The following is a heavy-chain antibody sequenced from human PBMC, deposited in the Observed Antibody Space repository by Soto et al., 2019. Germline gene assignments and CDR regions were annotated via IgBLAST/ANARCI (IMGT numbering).Heavy chain of an antibody. CDR2: ISGTASRT. CDR3: ATSFRYFDN. D-gene: IGHD3-9*01. J-gene: IGHJ4*02. CDR1: GFTPITTP. Sequence: PGGSLRLSCAGSGFTPITTPLSWVRQPPGKGLEWVTTISGTASRTYYVDSVKGRFFISRDNSKNTVTLQMNNLTVDDAAVYYCATSFRYFDNWGQGTQVTVSS. V-gene: IGHV3-23*01.